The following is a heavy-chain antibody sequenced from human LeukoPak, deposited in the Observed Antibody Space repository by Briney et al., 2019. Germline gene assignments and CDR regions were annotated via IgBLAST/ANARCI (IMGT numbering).Heavy chain of an antibody. D-gene: IGHD6-13*01. CDR3: ARDNIAAASSQNWFDP. J-gene: IGHJ5*02. V-gene: IGHV1-2*02. Sequence: ASVKVSCKASGYTFTGYYMHWVRQAPGQGLEWMGWINPNSGGTNYAQKFQGGVTMTRDTSISTAYMELSRLRSDDTAVYYCARDNIAAASSQNWFDPWGQGTLVTVSS. CDR1: GYTFTGYY. CDR2: INPNSGGT.